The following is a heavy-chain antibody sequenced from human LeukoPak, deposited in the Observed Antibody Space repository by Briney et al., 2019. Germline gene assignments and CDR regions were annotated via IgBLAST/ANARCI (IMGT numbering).Heavy chain of an antibody. Sequence: PSETLSLTCTLSGGSISTYYWSWIRQPPGKGLEWIGYIYHSGSTNYNPSPKGRVTISVDTSKNQFSLKPSSVTAADTAVYYCARGGGYASPIGYWGQGALVTVSS. CDR2: IYHSGST. D-gene: IGHD5-12*01. CDR1: GGSISTYY. CDR3: ARGGGYASPIGY. J-gene: IGHJ4*02. V-gene: IGHV4-59*01.